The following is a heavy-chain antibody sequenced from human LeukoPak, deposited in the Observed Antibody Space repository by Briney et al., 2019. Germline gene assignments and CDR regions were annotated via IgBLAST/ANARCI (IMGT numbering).Heavy chain of an antibody. Sequence: GGSLRLSCAASGFLVSSKYMSWVRQAPGKGLEWVSVIYSGGSTYYADSVKGRFTISRDNSKNTLYLQMNSLRVEDTAVYYCAWSSHPYYFDYWGQGTLVTVSS. J-gene: IGHJ4*02. CDR3: AWSSHPYYFDY. CDR1: GFLVSSKY. CDR2: IYSGGST. V-gene: IGHV3-66*01.